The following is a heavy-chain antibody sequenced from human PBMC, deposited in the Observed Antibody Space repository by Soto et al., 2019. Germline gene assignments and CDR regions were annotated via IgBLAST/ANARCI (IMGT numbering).Heavy chain of an antibody. V-gene: IGHV4-61*01. CDR1: GGSFKSGSYS. Sequence: SETLSLTCTVSGGSFKSGSYSWSWIRQPPGKGLEWIGYVYHTGRTSYNPSLKSRVSISMDTSKNQFSLNLDSVTAADTALYFCARQRTSVVTQAYFDVWGPGSLVTVSS. CDR2: VYHTGRT. D-gene: IGHD2-21*02. J-gene: IGHJ4*02. CDR3: ARQRTSVVTQAYFDV.